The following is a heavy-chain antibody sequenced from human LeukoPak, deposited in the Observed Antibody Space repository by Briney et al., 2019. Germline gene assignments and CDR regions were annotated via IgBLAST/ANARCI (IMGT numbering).Heavy chain of an antibody. CDR2: ISNSSDYI. CDR3: LRSDRETYAFDI. V-gene: IGHV3-21*01. D-gene: IGHD3-10*01. Sequence: PGGSLRLSCAASGFTFNNYIMNWVRQAPGKGLEWVSSISNSSDYIYYADSVKGRFTISRDNAENSPYLQVNNLRGEDTAVYYCLRSDRETYAFDIWGQGAMVTVSS. J-gene: IGHJ3*02. CDR1: GFTFNNYI.